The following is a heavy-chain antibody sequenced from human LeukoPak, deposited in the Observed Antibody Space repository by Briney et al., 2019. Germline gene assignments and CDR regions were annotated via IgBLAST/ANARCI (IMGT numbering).Heavy chain of an antibody. CDR3: ARDSIEMATIT. J-gene: IGHJ5*02. Sequence: SETLSLTCTVSGYSISSGYYWGWIRQPPGKGLEWIGSIYHSGSTYYNPSLKSRVTISVDTSKNQFSLKLSSVTAADTAVYYCARDSIEMATITWGQGTLVTVSS. D-gene: IGHD5-24*01. V-gene: IGHV4-38-2*02. CDR2: IYHSGST. CDR1: GYSISSGYY.